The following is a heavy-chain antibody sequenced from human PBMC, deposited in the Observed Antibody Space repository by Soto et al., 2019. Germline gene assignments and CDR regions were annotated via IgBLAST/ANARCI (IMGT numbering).Heavy chain of an antibody. J-gene: IGHJ6*02. CDR3: ARMTDQRMDV. D-gene: IGHD2-2*01. Sequence: GESLRISCEGSVYSFTTYWISWARQMPGKGLEWMGRIDPSDSYTSYGPSFQGHVTISADKSISTAYLQWSSLKASDTAMYYCARMTDQRMDVWGQGTTVTVSS. V-gene: IGHV5-10-1*01. CDR1: VYSFTTYW. CDR2: IDPSDSYT.